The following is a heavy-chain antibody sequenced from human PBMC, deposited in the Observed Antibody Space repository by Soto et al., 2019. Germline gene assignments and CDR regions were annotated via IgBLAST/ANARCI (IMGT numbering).Heavy chain of an antibody. V-gene: IGHV3-23*01. J-gene: IGHJ5*02. Sequence: EVQLLESGGGLVQPGGSLRLSCAASGFTFADYAMTWVRQAPGKGLEWVSAISGSGGSTYYADYVKGRFTISRDNSKNTLYLQMNSLRAEDTAVYYCAKGSPVVAAVDWFDPWGQGTLVTVSS. D-gene: IGHD2-15*01. CDR1: GFTFADYA. CDR2: ISGSGGST. CDR3: AKGSPVVAAVDWFDP.